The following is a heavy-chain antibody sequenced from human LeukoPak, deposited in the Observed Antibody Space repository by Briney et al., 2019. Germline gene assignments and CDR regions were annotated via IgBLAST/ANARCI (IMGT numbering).Heavy chain of an antibody. CDR2: IYYSGST. V-gene: IGHV4-59*01. CDR3: ARSHSVRAPWYFDY. Sequence: SETLSLTCTVSGGSISSYYWSWIRQPPGKGLEWIGYIYYSGSTNYNPSLKSRVTISVDTSKNQFSLKLSSVTAADTAVYYCARSHSVRAPWYFDYWGQGTLVTVSS. CDR1: GGSISSYY. J-gene: IGHJ4*02. D-gene: IGHD3-10*01.